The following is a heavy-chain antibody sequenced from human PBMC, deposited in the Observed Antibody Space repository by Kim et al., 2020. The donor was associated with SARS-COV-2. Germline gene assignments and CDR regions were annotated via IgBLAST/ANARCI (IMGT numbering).Heavy chain of an antibody. J-gene: IGHJ4*02. D-gene: IGHD4-17*01. V-gene: IGHV4-39*07. CDR2: IYYSGST. CDR1: GGSISGSSYY. Sequence: SETLSLTCTVSGGSISGSSYYRGWIRQPPGKGLEWIGSIYYSGSTYYNPSLKSRVTISVDTSKNQFSLKLSSVTAADTAVYYCARDPIDYGDYPLVDYWGQGTLVTVSS. CDR3: ARDPIDYGDYPLVDY.